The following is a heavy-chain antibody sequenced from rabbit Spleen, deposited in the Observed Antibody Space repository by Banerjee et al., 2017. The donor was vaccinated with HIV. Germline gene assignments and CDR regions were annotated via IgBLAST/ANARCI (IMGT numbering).Heavy chain of an antibody. CDR2: IDTSDGDT. D-gene: IGHD1-1*01. J-gene: IGHJ2*01. CDR1: GFSFSYSDY. CDR3: ARNYVNVFDP. V-gene: IGHV1S40*01. Sequence: QSLEESGGDLVKPGASLTLTCTASGFSFSYSDYMCWVRQPPGKGLEWIACIDTSDGDTDYANWPKGRFTISKASSTTVTLQMTSLTAADTATYFCARNYVNVFDPWGPGTLVTVS.